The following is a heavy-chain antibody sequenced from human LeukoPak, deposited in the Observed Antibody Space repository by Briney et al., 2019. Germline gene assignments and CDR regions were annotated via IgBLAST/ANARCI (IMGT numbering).Heavy chain of an antibody. V-gene: IGHV1-69*06. J-gene: IGHJ4*02. CDR2: IIPIFGTA. D-gene: IGHD3-10*01. CDR1: GGTFSSYA. Sequence: SVKVSCKASGGTFSSYAISWVRQAPGQGLEWMGGIIPIFGTANYAQKFQGRVTITADKSTSTAYMELSSLRSEDTAVYYCARDRSGGGYYYTFWGQGTLVTVSS. CDR3: ARDRSGGGYYYTF.